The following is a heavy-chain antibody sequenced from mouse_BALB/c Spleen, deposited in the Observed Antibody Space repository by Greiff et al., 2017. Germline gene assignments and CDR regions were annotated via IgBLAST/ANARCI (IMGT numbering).Heavy chain of an antibody. CDR3: ATGEVRRDYYAMDY. Sequence: EVQGVESGGDLVKPGGSLKLSCAASGFTFSSYGMSWVRQTPDKRLEWVATISSGGSYTYYPDSVKGRFTISRDNAKNTLYLQMSSLKSEDTAMYYCATGEVRRDYYAMDYWGQGTSVTVSS. D-gene: IGHD2-14*01. V-gene: IGHV5-6*01. CDR2: ISSGGSYT. J-gene: IGHJ4*01. CDR1: GFTFSSYG.